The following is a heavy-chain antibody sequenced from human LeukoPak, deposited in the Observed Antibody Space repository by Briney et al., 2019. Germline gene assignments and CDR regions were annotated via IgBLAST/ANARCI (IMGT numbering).Heavy chain of an antibody. J-gene: IGHJ4*02. Sequence: GGSLRLSCAASGFTLSSYAMSWVRQAPGKGLEWVSTISGSTGRTYYADSVKGRFTISRDNSKNTLYLQMNSLRAEDTAVYYCAKGVNYFVLEYWGQGTLVTISS. CDR1: GFTLSSYA. D-gene: IGHD3-10*02. V-gene: IGHV3-23*01. CDR2: ISGSTGRT. CDR3: AKGVNYFVLEY.